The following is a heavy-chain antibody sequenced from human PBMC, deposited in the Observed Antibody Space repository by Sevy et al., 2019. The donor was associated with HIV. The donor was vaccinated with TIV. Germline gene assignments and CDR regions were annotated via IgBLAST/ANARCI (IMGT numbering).Heavy chain of an antibody. J-gene: IGHJ1*01. Sequence: GESLKISCAASGFTFDDYGMSWVRQAPGKGLEWVSGINWNGGSTGYADSVKGRFTISRDNAKNSLYLQMNSLRAEDTALYYCARAPFGSGSYWYFQHWGQGTLVTVSS. CDR3: ARAPFGSGSYWYFQH. CDR2: INWNGGST. CDR1: GFTFDDYG. V-gene: IGHV3-20*04. D-gene: IGHD3-10*01.